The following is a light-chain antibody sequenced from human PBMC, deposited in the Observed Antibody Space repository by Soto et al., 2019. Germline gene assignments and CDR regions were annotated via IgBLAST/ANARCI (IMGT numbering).Light chain of an antibody. CDR2: GAS. J-gene: IGKJ2*01. CDR3: QQYGDSPST. Sequence: EVVLTQSPGTLSLSPGERATLSCRASQIFSSDYLAWYQQKPGQAPRLLIYGASTRATHIPDRFSGSGSETDFTLTISRLEPEDSAVYLCQQYGDSPSTFGQGTKLEIK. CDR1: QIFSSDY. V-gene: IGKV3-20*01.